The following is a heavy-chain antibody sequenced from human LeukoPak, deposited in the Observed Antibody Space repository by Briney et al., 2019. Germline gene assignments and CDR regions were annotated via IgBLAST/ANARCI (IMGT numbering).Heavy chain of an antibody. CDR3: ARHSIVPTSHFDF. J-gene: IGHJ4*02. CDR2: IYYSGRT. D-gene: IGHD5-12*01. CDR1: GGSISSYY. Sequence: SETLSLTCSVSGGSISSYYWSWIRQPPGKGPAWIGYIYYSGRTNYNPSLKSRVTISVGTSKNQFSLRLTSVTAADTAVYYCARHSIVPTSHFDFWGQGTLVTVSS. V-gene: IGHV4-59*08.